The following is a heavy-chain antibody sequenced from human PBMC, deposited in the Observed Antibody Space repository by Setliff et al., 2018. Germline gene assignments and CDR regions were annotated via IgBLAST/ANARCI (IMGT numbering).Heavy chain of an antibody. CDR1: GDSFSDYY. Sequence: LSLTCAVYGDSFSDYYWSWIRQPPGKGLEWVGRSRNKVSGYIMEYAASVKGRFTISRDDSKNSVFLQMNSLKMEDTAVYYCARRDGSIIYREFFDYWGQGALVTVSS. V-gene: IGHV3-72*01. CDR3: ARRDGSIIYREFFDY. D-gene: IGHD3-10*01. CDR2: SRNKVSGYIM. J-gene: IGHJ4*02.